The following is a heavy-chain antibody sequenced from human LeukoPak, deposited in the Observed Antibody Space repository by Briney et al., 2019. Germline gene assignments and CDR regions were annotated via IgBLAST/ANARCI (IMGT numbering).Heavy chain of an antibody. V-gene: IGHV4-4*07. CDR2: IYTSGST. J-gene: IGHJ6*03. CDR3: ARELPYGDYYYYYMDV. D-gene: IGHD4-17*01. CDR1: GGSISSYY. Sequence: SETLSLTCTVSGGSISSYYWSWIRQPAGKGLEWIGRIYTSGSTNYNPSLKSRVTMSVDTSKNQFSLKLSSVTAADTAVYYCARELPYGDYYYYYMDVWGKGTTVTISS.